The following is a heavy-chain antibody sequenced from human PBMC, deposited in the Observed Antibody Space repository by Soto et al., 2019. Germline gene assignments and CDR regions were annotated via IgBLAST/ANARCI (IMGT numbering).Heavy chain of an antibody. CDR2: IIPIFGTA. Sequence: SVKVSCKASGGTFSSYAISWARQAPGQGLEWMGGIIPIFGTANYAQKFQGRVTITADESTSTAYMELSSLRSEDTAVYYCAREYCRSTSCYLGRYFDLWGRGTLVTVSS. D-gene: IGHD2-2*01. J-gene: IGHJ2*01. CDR1: GGTFSSYA. CDR3: AREYCRSTSCYLGRYFDL. V-gene: IGHV1-69*13.